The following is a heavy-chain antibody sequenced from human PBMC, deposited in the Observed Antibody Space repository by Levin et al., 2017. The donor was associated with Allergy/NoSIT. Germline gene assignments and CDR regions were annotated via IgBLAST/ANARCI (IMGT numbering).Heavy chain of an antibody. CDR1: GFTFSNYA. CDR3: AKAVLTTRGTDLDY. CDR2: ISGSDGTI. J-gene: IGHJ4*02. V-gene: IGHV3-23*01. Sequence: GESLKISCAASGFTFSNYAMLWVRQAPGMGLEWVSIISGSDGTIFYADSVKGRFTISRDNSKNTLSLQMNSLRAEDTAVYYCAKAVLTTRGTDLDYWGQGTLVTVSS. D-gene: IGHD4/OR15-4a*01.